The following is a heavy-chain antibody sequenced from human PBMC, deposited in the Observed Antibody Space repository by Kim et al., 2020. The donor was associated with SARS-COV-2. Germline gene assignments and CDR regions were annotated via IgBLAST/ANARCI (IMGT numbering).Heavy chain of an antibody. V-gene: IGHV4-39*01. D-gene: IGHD3-10*01. CDR2: VYYSGNT. CDR1: GASISSSSYF. J-gene: IGHJ4*02. CDR3: ARRHHPYFFDY. Sequence: SETLSLTCTVSGASISSSSYFWDWIRQPPGQGLEWIGSVYYSGNTFYSPSLKYRVTISIDTPKNQFSLQLNSLTASDTAVYYCARRHHPYFFDYWGQGALVTVSS.